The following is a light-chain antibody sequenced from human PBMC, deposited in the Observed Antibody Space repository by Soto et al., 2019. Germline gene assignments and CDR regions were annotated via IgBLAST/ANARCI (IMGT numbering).Light chain of an antibody. CDR3: SSYTTSSIGV. J-gene: IGLJ3*02. CDR2: EVS. CDR1: SSDIGGYNY. Sequence: QSALTQPASVSGSPGQSITISCTGTSSDIGGYNYVSWYHHHPGKAPKLMIYEVSNRPSGVSNRFSGSKSGNTASLTISGLQAEDEADYYCSSYTTSSIGVFGGGTKLTVL. V-gene: IGLV2-14*01.